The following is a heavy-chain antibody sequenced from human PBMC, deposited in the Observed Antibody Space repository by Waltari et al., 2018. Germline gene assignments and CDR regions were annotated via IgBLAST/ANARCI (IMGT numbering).Heavy chain of an antibody. J-gene: IGHJ5*02. Sequence: QLQLQESGPGLVKPSETLSLTCTVSGGSISSSSYYWGWIRQPPGKGLEWIGSIYYSGSTYYNPSLKSRVTISVDTSKNQFSLKLSSVTAADTAVYYCARDLVTVAKNWFDPWGQGTLVTVSS. CDR2: IYYSGST. V-gene: IGHV4-39*07. CDR3: ARDLVTVAKNWFDP. CDR1: GGSISSSSYY. D-gene: IGHD5-12*01.